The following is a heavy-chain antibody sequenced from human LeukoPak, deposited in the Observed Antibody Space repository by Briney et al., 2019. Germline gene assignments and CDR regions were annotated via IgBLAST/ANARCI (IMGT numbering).Heavy chain of an antibody. CDR3: ASGYYYDSSRPYYFDY. Sequence: ASVKVSCKASGGTFSSYAISWVRQAPGQGLEWMGRIIPILGIANYAQKFQGRVTITADKSTSTAYMELSSLRSEDAAAYYCASGYYYDSSRPYYFDYWGQGTQVTVSS. D-gene: IGHD3-22*01. J-gene: IGHJ4*02. CDR1: GGTFSSYA. V-gene: IGHV1-69*04. CDR2: IIPILGIA.